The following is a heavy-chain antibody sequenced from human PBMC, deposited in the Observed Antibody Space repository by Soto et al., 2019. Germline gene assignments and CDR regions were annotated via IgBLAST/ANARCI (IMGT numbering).Heavy chain of an antibody. CDR2: INAGNGNT. D-gene: IGHD3-10*01. Sequence: ASVKVSCKASGDTFSTYTMHWVRQAPGQRLEWMGWINAGNGNTKYSQKFQGRVTITRDTSASTAYMELSSLRSEDTAVYYCARGLGGARTYFDYWGQGTLVTVSS. V-gene: IGHV1-3*01. CDR1: GDTFSTYT. J-gene: IGHJ4*02. CDR3: ARGLGGARTYFDY.